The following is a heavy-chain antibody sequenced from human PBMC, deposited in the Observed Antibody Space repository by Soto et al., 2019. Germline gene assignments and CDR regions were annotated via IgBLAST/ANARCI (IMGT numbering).Heavy chain of an antibody. CDR3: ARYESSGHAVW. J-gene: IGHJ4*02. V-gene: IGHV3-7*01. Sequence: HPGGSLRLSCAASGFTFSNYWMTWVRQAPGKGLEWVANIKQDGSVIYYVDSVKGRFTVSRDNAKNSLYLQMNSLRAEDTAVYYCARYESSGHAVWWGQGTLVTVSS. CDR1: GFTFSNYW. CDR2: IKQDGSVI. D-gene: IGHD3-22*01.